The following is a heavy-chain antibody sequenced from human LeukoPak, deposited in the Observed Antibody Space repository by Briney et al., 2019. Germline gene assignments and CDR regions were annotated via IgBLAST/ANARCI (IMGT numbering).Heavy chain of an antibody. D-gene: IGHD1-26*01. CDR3: ARLVVGATYYFDY. V-gene: IGHV1-18*01. J-gene: IGHJ4*02. CDR1: GYTFTNYA. Sequence: ASVKVSCKGSGYTFTNYAISWVRQAPGQGLEWMGWTSVYKGNTNYAQKFQGRVTMTTDTSTSTTYMEVRSLRSDDTAVYYCARLVVGATYYFDYWGQGTLVTVSS. CDR2: TSVYKGNT.